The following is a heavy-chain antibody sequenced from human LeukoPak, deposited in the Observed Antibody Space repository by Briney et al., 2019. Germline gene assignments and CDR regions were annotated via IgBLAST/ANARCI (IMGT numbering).Heavy chain of an antibody. Sequence: GASVKDSCKASGYTFTSYGVSWVRQAPGQGLQWMGWISAYKGNTNYAQKLQGRVTMTTDTSTSTAYMELRSLRSDDTAVYYCAREYCGSTSFTLGYYYMDLWGKGTTVTVSS. CDR3: AREYCGSTSFTLGYYYMDL. CDR1: GYTFTSYG. D-gene: IGHD2-2*01. J-gene: IGHJ6*03. CDR2: ISAYKGNT. V-gene: IGHV1-18*01.